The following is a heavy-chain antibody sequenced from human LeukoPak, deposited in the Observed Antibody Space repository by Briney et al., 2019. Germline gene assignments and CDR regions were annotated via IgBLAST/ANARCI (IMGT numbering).Heavy chain of an antibody. CDR2: INSAGSIT. CDR3: ARGDDYSTFDY. J-gene: IGHJ4*02. V-gene: IGHV3-74*01. Sequence: RAGGSLRLSCAASGFTFSNYWMHWVRQGPGKGLVWVSRINSAGSITNYADSVKGRFTISRDNDKNTVYLQMNSLRAEDTAVYYCARGDDYSTFDYSGQGTLVTVSS. CDR1: GFTFSNYW. D-gene: IGHD4-11*01.